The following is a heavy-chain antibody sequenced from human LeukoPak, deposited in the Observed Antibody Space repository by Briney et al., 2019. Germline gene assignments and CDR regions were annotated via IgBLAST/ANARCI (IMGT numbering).Heavy chain of an antibody. CDR1: GGTFSSYA. CDR3: ARVRYFDPPDY. Sequence: ASVKVSCKASGGTFSSYAISWVRQAPGQGLEWMGWISANNGNTNYAQKFQGRVTMTTDTSTSTAYMELRSLRSDDTAVYYCARVRYFDPPDYWGQGTLVTVSS. CDR2: ISANNGNT. D-gene: IGHD3-9*01. J-gene: IGHJ4*02. V-gene: IGHV1-18*01.